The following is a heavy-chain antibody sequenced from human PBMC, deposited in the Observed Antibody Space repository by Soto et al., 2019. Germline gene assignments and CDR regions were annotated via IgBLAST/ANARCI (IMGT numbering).Heavy chain of an antibody. CDR2: IYYDGSEK. J-gene: IGHJ4*02. V-gene: IGHV3-33*01. CDR1: GFTFSSYG. Sequence: QVQLVESGGGVVQPGRPLRLSCGTSGFTFSSYGMHWVRQAPGKGLEWVALIYYDGSEKYYADSVKGRFTISRDYYTNTLYLQMSTLRVEDTGVYYCARDRSSGYSTGWHTSLDYWGRGTRVTVSS. D-gene: IGHD6-19*01. CDR3: ARDRSSGYSTGWHTSLDY.